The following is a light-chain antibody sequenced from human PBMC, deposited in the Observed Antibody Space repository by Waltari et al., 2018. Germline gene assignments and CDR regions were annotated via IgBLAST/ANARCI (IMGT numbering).Light chain of an antibody. J-gene: IGLJ2*01. V-gene: IGLV2-23*02. CDR1: SNDIGSYNF. CDR2: DVS. CDR3: FSYAGSNSFA. Sequence: QSALTQPASVSGSPGKSITVSCIGTSNDIGSYNFVSWFQQHPGRAPKLMIYDVSERPLGVSNRFSGSKSGNTASLTISGLHAEDEADYYCFSYAGSNSFAFGGGTRVTVL.